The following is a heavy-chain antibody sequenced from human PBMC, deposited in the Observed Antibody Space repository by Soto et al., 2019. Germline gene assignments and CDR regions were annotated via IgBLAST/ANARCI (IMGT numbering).Heavy chain of an antibody. D-gene: IGHD3-10*01. CDR2: IIPLFGTP. V-gene: IGHV1-69*01. CDR1: GGIFSTYA. J-gene: IGHJ4*02. Sequence: QVQLVQSGAEVKKPGSSVKVSCKASGGIFSTYAISWLRQAPGQGLEWMGGIIPLFGTPNYAQRFQRRLTNTAAESTSTAYRELSRLRSEDTAVYYCARDRDDYGSGNYYNRIDFWGQGTLVTVSS. CDR3: ARDRDDYGSGNYYNRIDF.